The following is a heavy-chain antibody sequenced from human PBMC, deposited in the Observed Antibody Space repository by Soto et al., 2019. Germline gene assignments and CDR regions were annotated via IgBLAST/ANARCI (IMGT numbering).Heavy chain of an antibody. V-gene: IGHV1-3*01. D-gene: IGHD4-17*01. CDR3: ARDRVMTTVTTHDAFEI. CDR2: INAGNGNT. Sequence: GASVKVSCKASGYTFTSYAMHWVRQAPGQRLEWMGWINAGNGNTKYAQKFQGRVTITRDTSASTAYMELSSLRSEDTAVYYCARDRVMTTVTTHDAFEIWGKGTMVTVSS. J-gene: IGHJ3*02. CDR1: GYTFTSYA.